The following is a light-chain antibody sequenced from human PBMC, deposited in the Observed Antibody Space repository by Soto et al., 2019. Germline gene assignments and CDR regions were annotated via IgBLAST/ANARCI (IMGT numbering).Light chain of an antibody. CDR2: LNSDGSH. J-gene: IGLJ2*01. CDR3: QTWGSGIVV. Sequence: QSVLTQSPSASASLGALVKLTCTLSSGHSNYAIAWHQQQSEKGPRYLMKLNSDGSHSKGDGIPDRFSGSSSGAERYLTISSLQSEDEDDYYCQTWGSGIVVFGGGTKLTVL. CDR1: SGHSNYA. V-gene: IGLV4-69*01.